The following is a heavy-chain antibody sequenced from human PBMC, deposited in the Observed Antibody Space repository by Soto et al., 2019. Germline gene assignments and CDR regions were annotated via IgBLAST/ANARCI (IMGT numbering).Heavy chain of an antibody. CDR2: MNPHSGNT. CDR1: GYTFTSYD. V-gene: IGHV1-8*01. D-gene: IGHD3-10*01. J-gene: IGHJ4*02. CDR3: ARGVPYDYDSGSYYQIDY. Sequence: QVQLVQSGAEVKKRGASGKVSYKASGYTFTSYDINWVRQATGQGLEWVGWMNPHSGNTGYAQKFQGRVTMTRNTSRSTVYMELSSLRSEDTAVYYCARGVPYDYDSGSYYQIDYCGQGTLVAVSS.